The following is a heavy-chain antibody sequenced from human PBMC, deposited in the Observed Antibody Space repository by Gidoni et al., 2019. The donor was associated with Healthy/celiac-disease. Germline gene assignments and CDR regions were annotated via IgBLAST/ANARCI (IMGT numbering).Heavy chain of an antibody. D-gene: IGHD5-18*01. CDR1: GGTFSSYA. CDR3: AVGKRGYSYGSLEMGYYFDY. V-gene: IGHV1-69*04. Sequence: QVQLVQSGAEVKKPGSSVKVSCKASGGTFSSYAISWVRQAPGQGLEWMGRIIPILGIANYAQKLQGRVTITADKSTSTAYMELSSLRSEDTAVYYCAVGKRGYSYGSLEMGYYFDYWGQGTLVTVSS. J-gene: IGHJ4*02. CDR2: IIPILGIA.